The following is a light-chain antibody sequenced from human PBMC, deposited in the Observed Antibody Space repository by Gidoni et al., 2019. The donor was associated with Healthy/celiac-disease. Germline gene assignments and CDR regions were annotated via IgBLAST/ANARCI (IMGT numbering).Light chain of an antibody. CDR1: QDISNY. V-gene: IGKV1-33*01. J-gene: IGKJ3*01. Sequence: DIQMTQSPSSLSASVGDRVTITCQASQDISNYLNWYQQKPGKAPKLLIYDASNLETGVPSRFSGSGSGTDFTFTISSLQPEDIATYYCQQYDNLPTGFXPXTKVDIK. CDR3: QQYDNLPTG. CDR2: DAS.